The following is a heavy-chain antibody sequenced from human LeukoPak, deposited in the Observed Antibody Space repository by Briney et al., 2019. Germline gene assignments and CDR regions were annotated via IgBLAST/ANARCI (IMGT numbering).Heavy chain of an antibody. CDR2: INSDGSTT. V-gene: IGHV3-74*01. CDR3: ARVIYSGWEGELSD. D-gene: IGHD6-19*01. J-gene: IGHJ4*02. Sequence: GGSLRLSCAASGFTFSRYWMHWVRQAPGKGRVWVSRINSDGSTTSYADSVMGRFTISRDNAKNTLYLQMNSLRAEDTAVYYCARVIYSGWEGELSDWGQGTLVTVSS. CDR1: GFTFSRYW.